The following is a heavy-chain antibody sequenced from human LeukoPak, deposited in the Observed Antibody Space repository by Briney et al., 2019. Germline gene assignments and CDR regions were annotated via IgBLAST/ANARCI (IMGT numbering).Heavy chain of an antibody. V-gene: IGHV3-23*01. CDR2: ISGSGGST. Sequence: GGSLRLSCAASGFTSSSYAMSWVRQAPGKGLEWVSAISGSGGSTYYADSVKGRFTISRDNSKNTLYLQMNSLRAEDTAVYYCAKGRTTGRYYYYMDVWGKGTTVTVSS. CDR1: GFTSSSYA. CDR3: AKGRTTGRYYYYMDV. D-gene: IGHD1-14*01. J-gene: IGHJ6*03.